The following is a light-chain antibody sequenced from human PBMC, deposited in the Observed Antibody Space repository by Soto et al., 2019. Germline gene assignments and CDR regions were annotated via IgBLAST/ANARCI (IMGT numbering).Light chain of an antibody. CDR2: GAS. V-gene: IGKV3-20*01. J-gene: IGKJ1*01. CDR1: QTVRSSY. Sequence: EIVLTQSPGTLSFSPGERATLSCRASQTVRSSYLAWYQQKPGQPPTLLIYGASRRATGIADRFSGNGSGTDFTLTISRLEPEDFAVYYCQQYGSSPVTFGQGTKVEL. CDR3: QQYGSSPVT.